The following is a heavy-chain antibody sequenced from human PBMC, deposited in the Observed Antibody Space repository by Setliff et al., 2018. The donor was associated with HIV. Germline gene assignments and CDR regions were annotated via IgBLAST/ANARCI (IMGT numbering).Heavy chain of an antibody. CDR3: ARNFGLSPSGKYYYYYGMDI. CDR2: VNPNSGDA. J-gene: IGHJ6*02. D-gene: IGHD3-10*01. CDR1: GYTFTGHY. V-gene: IGHV1-2*02. Sequence: ASVKVSCKASGYTFTGHYLHWVRQAPGQGLEWLGWVNPNSGDAIYAQNFQGRVTMTRDTSINAAYTELRGLRSDDTAVYYCARNFGLSPSGKYYYYYGMDIWGQGTTVTVPS.